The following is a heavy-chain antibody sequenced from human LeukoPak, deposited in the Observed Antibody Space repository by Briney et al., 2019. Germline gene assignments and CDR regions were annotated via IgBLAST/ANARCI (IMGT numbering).Heavy chain of an antibody. CDR1: GGSISYGNYY. CDR3: AEDSSGYYSSFQH. J-gene: IGHJ1*01. D-gene: IGHD3-22*01. Sequence: SETLSLTCTVSGGSISYGNYYRSWIRQPAGKGLEWIGRFYTSGSTTYNPSLKSRVTISVDTSKNQLSLKLSSVTAADTAIYYCAEDSSGYYSSFQHWGQGTLVTVSS. CDR2: FYTSGST. V-gene: IGHV4-61*02.